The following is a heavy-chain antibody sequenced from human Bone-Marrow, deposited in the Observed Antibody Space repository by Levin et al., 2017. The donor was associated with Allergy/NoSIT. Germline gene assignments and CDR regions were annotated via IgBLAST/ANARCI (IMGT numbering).Heavy chain of an antibody. V-gene: IGHV4-30-2*01. CDR2: LYLSGTN. CDR1: GGSITNDAYS. J-gene: IGHJ3*02. CDR3: ARDWGSTVDI. Sequence: SETLSLTCAVSGGSITNDAYSWTWIRQPPGRGREWIGHLYLSGTNSYNPSLKSRVAISGDTSKNQFSLTLNSVTAADSAVYYCARDWGSTVDIWGQGTVVTVSA. D-gene: IGHD3-16*01.